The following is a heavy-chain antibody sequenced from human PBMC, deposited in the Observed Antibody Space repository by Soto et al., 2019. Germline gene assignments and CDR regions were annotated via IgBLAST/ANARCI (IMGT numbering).Heavy chain of an antibody. D-gene: IGHD6-13*01. J-gene: IGHJ6*02. CDR3: VKGASSWHIRGMDV. CDR1: GFTFSSYA. CDR2: ISSNGGST. Sequence: GGSLRLACSASGFTFSSYAMHWVRQAPGKGLEYVSAISSNGGSTYYADSVKGRFTISRDNSKNTLYLQMSSLRAEDTAVYYCVKGASSWHIRGMDVWGQGTTVTVSS. V-gene: IGHV3-64D*06.